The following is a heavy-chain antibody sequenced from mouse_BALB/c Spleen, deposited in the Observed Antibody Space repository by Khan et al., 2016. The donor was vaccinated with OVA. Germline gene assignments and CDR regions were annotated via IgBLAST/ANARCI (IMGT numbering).Heavy chain of an antibody. D-gene: IGHD4-1*01. J-gene: IGHJ3*01. Sequence: EVELVESGKDLIKTEGSQKLTCAASGFTFSSYSMSWVHQTPGKGLEWGASMSSGGDYTYYPDSVKGRFTISRDNAKNTLYLQMSDLKSEDTAMHYCADHLTGSFAYWGQGTLVTVSA. CDR2: MSSGGDYT. V-gene: IGHV5-6*01. CDR1: GFTFSSYS. CDR3: ADHLTGSFAY.